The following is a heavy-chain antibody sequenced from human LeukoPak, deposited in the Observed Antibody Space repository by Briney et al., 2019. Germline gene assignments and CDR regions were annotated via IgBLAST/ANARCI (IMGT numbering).Heavy chain of an antibody. J-gene: IGHJ5*02. D-gene: IGHD5-12*01. V-gene: IGHV3-53*01. Sequence: GGSLRLSCAASGFTVSSNYMSWVRQAPGKGLEWVSVIYSGGSTYYADSVKGRFTISRDNSKNTLYLQMNSLRAEDTAVYYCARDRVAIRDNWFDPWGQGTLVTVSS. CDR1: GFTVSSNY. CDR3: ARDRVAIRDNWFDP. CDR2: IYSGGST.